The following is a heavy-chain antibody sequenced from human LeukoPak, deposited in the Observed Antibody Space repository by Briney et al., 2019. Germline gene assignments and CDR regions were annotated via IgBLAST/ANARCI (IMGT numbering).Heavy chain of an antibody. CDR2: ISGSSSYI. J-gene: IGHJ4*02. CDR1: GFTFSSYW. Sequence: PGGSLRLSCAASGFTFSSYWMSWVRQAPGKGLEWVSSISGSSSYIYYADSVKGRFTISRDNAKNSLYLQMNSLRAEDTAVYYCARNYDSSGYYFVYWGQGTLVTVSS. D-gene: IGHD3-22*01. V-gene: IGHV3-21*01. CDR3: ARNYDSSGYYFVY.